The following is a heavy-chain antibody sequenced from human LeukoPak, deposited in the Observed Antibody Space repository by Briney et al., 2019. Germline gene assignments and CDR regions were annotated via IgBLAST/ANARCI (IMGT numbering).Heavy chain of an antibody. CDR3: ARDRSRFVDY. J-gene: IGHJ4*02. D-gene: IGHD3-3*01. CDR1: GFTFRSSG. V-gene: IGHV3-33*01. Sequence: GRSLRLSCAASGFTFRSSGMHWVRQPPGKGLEWVAVIYYDGSNKLYADSVKGRFTISRDNSKNVVYLQMNSLRADDTAVYYCARDRSRFVDYWGQGTLVTVSS. CDR2: IYYDGSNK.